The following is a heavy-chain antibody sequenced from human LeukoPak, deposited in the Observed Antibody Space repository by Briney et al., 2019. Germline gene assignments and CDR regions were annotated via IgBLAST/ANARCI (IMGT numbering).Heavy chain of an antibody. D-gene: IGHD5-18*01. CDR2: INHSGST. J-gene: IGHJ4*02. CDR3: ASPGSYGFMSFDY. Sequence: SETLSLTXAVYGGSFSGYYWSWIRQPPGKGLEWIGEINHSGSTNYNPSLKSGVNISVDTSKNQFSLKLSSVTAADTAVYYCASPGSYGFMSFDYWGQGTLVTVSS. V-gene: IGHV4-34*01. CDR1: GGSFSGYY.